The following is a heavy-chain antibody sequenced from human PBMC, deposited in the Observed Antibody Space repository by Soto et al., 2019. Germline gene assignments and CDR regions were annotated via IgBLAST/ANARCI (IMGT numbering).Heavy chain of an antibody. Sequence: QVQLVQSGAEVKKPGSSVKVSCKASGGTFSSYAISWVRQAPGQGLEWMGGIIPIFGTANYAQKFQGRFTFPGHDSRSRAYRELGLRRYEYTAVYYGARDICGGVCYPPGGNSQQWAEGTLPTASS. CDR2: IIPIFGTA. CDR3: ARDICGGVCYPPGGNSQQ. V-gene: IGHV1-69*01. CDR1: GGTFSSYA. J-gene: IGHJ1*01. D-gene: IGHD2-21*02.